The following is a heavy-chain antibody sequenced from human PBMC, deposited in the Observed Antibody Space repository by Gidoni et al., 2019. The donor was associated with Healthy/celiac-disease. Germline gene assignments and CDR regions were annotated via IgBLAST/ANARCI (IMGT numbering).Heavy chain of an antibody. CDR1: GFSLSTSGVG. V-gene: IGHV2-5*02. J-gene: IGHJ4*02. CDR3: AHTFSSPNPPDYYDSSGYSFDY. D-gene: IGHD3-22*01. CDR2: IYWDDDK. Sequence: QITLKESGPTLVKPTQTLTLTCTFSGFSLSTSGVGVGWIRQPPGKALEWLALIYWDDDKRYSPSLKSRLTITKDTSKNQVVLTMTNMDPVDTATYYCAHTFSSPNPPDYYDSSGYSFDYWGQGTLVTVSS.